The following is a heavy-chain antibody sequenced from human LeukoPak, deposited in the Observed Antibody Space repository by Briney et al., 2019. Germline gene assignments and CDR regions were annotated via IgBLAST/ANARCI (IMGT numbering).Heavy chain of an antibody. D-gene: IGHD1-26*01. CDR1: GYSFTSYW. CDR3: ARVFARSGEISGSYFYY. Sequence: HGESLKISCKGSGYSFTSYWIGWVRQMPGKGLEWMGIIYPGDSDTRYSPSFQGQVTISADKSISTAYLQWSSLKASDTAMYYCARVFARSGEISGSYFYYWGQGTLVTVSS. J-gene: IGHJ4*02. V-gene: IGHV5-51*01. CDR2: IYPGDSDT.